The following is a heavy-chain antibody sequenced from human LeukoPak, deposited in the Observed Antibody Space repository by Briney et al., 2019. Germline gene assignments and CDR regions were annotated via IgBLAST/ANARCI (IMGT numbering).Heavy chain of an antibody. D-gene: IGHD5-12*01. CDR3: ARDPRSYSGYDNY. CDR1: GFTFSSYS. Sequence: GSLRLSCAASGFTFSSYSMNWVRQAPGKGLEWVSSISSSSSYIYYADSVKGRLTISRDNAKNSLYLQMNSLRAEDTAVYYCARDPRSYSGYDNYWGQGTLVTVSS. V-gene: IGHV3-21*01. CDR2: ISSSSSYI. J-gene: IGHJ4*02.